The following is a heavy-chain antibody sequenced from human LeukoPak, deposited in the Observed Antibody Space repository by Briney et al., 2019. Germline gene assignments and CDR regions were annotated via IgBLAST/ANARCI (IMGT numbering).Heavy chain of an antibody. CDR1: GGSISSYY. J-gene: IGHJ6*03. Sequence: PSETLSLTCTVSGGSISSYYWSWIRQPPGKGLEWIGYIYYSGSTNYNPSLKSRVTISVDTSKNQFSLKLSSVTAADTAVYYCARAPGGRHYYYYYMDVRGKGTTVTVSS. CDR3: ARAPGGRHYYYYYMDV. CDR2: IYYSGST. V-gene: IGHV4-59*01.